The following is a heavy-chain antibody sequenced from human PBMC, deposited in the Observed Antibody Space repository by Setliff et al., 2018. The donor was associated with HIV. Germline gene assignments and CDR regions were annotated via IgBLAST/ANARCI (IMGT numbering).Heavy chain of an antibody. CDR3: AYSTGWYYFDY. CDR1: GASISAYY. J-gene: IGHJ4*01. V-gene: IGHV4-59*01. D-gene: IGHD6-19*01. Sequence: SETLSLTCTVSGASISAYYWSWIRQPPGKGLEWVGYVYYGGVTNYNPSLKSRLTISVDTSKNQFSLALSSVTAADTAVYYCAYSTGWYYFDYWGHGTLVTVSS. CDR2: VYYGGVT.